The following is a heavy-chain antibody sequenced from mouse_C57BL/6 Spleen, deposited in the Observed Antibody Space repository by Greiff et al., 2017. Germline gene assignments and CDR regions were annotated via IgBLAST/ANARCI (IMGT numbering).Heavy chain of an antibody. V-gene: IGHV1-5*01. D-gene: IGHD1-1*01. CDR2: IYPGNSDT. J-gene: IGHJ2*01. Sequence: VQLQQSGTVLARPGASVKMSCKTSGYTFTSYWMHWVKQRPGQGLEWIGAIYPGNSDTSYNQKFKGKAKLTAVTSASTAYMELSSLTNEDSAVYYCTRYTTVVATYDYWGQGTTLTVSS. CDR3: TRYTTVVATYDY. CDR1: GYTFTSYW.